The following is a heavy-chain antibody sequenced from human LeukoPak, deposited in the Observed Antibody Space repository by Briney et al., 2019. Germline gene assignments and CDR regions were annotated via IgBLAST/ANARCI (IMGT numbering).Heavy chain of an antibody. J-gene: IGHJ4*02. CDR3: ARDYNWNLPDY. CDR1: GFTFSSHW. Sequence: GRSLRLSCAASGFTFSSHWMHWVRQAPGKGLVWVSRINSEGSITTYADSAQGRFTISRDNAKNTLYLQMNSLRVGDTAVYYCARDYNWNLPDYWGQGTLVTVSS. V-gene: IGHV3-74*01. CDR2: INSEGSIT. D-gene: IGHD1-1*01.